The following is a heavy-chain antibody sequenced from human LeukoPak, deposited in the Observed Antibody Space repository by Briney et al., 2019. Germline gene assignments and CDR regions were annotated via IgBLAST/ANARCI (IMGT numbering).Heavy chain of an antibody. J-gene: IGHJ3*02. CDR3: ARECVGGGGVCYSGAHAAFDI. V-gene: IGHV4-59*01. CDR2: IYYSGST. D-gene: IGHD2-21*02. Sequence: SETLSLTCTVSGGSISSYYWSWIRQPPGKGLEWIGYIYYSGSTNYNPSLKSRVTISVDTSKNQFSLKLSSVTAADTAVYYCARECVGGGGVCYSGAHAAFDIWGQGTMVTVPS. CDR1: GGSISSYY.